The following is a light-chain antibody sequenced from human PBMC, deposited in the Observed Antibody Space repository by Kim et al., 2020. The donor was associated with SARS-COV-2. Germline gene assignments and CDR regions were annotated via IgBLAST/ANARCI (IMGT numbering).Light chain of an antibody. V-gene: IGLV3-19*01. Sequence: VALGQTVRLTCQGDSLRSYYASWYQQKPGQAPLLVIYGKNNRPSGIPDRFSGSSSGNTASLTITGAQAEDEADYYCNSRDSSGNQVFGTGTKVTVL. J-gene: IGLJ1*01. CDR2: GKN. CDR3: NSRDSSGNQV. CDR1: SLRSYY.